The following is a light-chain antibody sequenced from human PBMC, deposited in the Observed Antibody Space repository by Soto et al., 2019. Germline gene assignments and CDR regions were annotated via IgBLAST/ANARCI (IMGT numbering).Light chain of an antibody. CDR1: QSVSSSY. CDR3: QQYNTYSRA. CDR2: DAS. V-gene: IGKV3-20*01. Sequence: EIVLTQSPGTLSLSPGERATLSCRASQSVSSSYLAWYQQKPGQTPRLLIYDASNRATGIPARFSGSGSGTEFTLTISSLQPDDFATYHCQQYNTYSRAFGQGTKVDI. J-gene: IGKJ1*01.